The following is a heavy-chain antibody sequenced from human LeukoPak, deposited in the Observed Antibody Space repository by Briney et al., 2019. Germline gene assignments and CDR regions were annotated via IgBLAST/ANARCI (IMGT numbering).Heavy chain of an antibody. CDR3: ARHGSYYFWFDP. Sequence: SETLSLTCTVSGVSISSSDYYWSWIRQPPGKGLEWIGYIYYSGSTYYNPSLKSRVTISVDTSKNQFSLKLNSVTAADTAVYYCARHGSYYFWFDPWGQGTLVTVSS. D-gene: IGHD1-26*01. CDR2: IYYSGST. CDR1: GVSISSSDYY. V-gene: IGHV4-30-4*01. J-gene: IGHJ5*02.